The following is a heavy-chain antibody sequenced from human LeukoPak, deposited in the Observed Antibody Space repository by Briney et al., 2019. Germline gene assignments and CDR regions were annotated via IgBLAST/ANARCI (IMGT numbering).Heavy chain of an antibody. D-gene: IGHD1-20*01. Sequence: GGSLRLSCAASGFTFSSYAMHWVRQAPGKGLEWVAVISYDGSNKYYADSVKGRFTISRDNSKNTLYLQMNSLRAEDTAVYYCATLTGTSSEPDAFDIWGQGTMVTVSS. CDR2: ISYDGSNK. V-gene: IGHV3-30-3*01. CDR1: GFTFSSYA. J-gene: IGHJ3*02. CDR3: ATLTGTSSEPDAFDI.